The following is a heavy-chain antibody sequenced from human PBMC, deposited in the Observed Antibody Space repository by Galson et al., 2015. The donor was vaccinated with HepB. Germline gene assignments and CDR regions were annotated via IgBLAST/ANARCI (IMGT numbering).Heavy chain of an antibody. CDR3: ARNPGWLRYFDWLPDYYYYYMDV. CDR1: GGTFSSYA. Sequence: SVKVSCKASGGTFSSYAISWVRQAPGQGLEWMGGIIPILGIANYAQKFQGRVTITADKPTSTAYMELSSLRSEDTAVYYCARNPGWLRYFDWLPDYYYYYMDVWGKGTTVTVSS. CDR2: IIPILGIA. V-gene: IGHV1-69*10. D-gene: IGHD3-9*01. J-gene: IGHJ6*03.